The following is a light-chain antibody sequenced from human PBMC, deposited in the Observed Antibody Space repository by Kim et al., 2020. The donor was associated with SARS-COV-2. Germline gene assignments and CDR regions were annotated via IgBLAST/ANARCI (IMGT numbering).Light chain of an antibody. CDR1: SSNIGSKI. CDR2: DNS. CDR3: AAWDGSLNGVV. Sequence: QRVTISCSGSSSNIGSKIVSWYQQLPGAAPKLLIYDNSQRPSGVPDRFSGSKSGTSASLAISGLQSEDEADYYCAAWDGSLNGVVFGGGTKLTVL. J-gene: IGLJ2*01. V-gene: IGLV1-44*01.